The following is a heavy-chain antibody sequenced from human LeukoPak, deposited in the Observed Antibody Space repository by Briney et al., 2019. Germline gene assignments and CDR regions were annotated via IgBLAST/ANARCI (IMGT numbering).Heavy chain of an antibody. V-gene: IGHV4-39*01. CDR2: IYYSGST. CDR3: ARGRYCSGGSCSFDP. Sequence: KSSETLSLTCTVSGGSISSSSYYWGWIRQPPGKGLEWIGSIYYSGSTYYNPSLKSRVTISVDTSKNQFSLKLSSVTAADTAVYYCARGRYCSGGSCSFDPWGQGTLVTVSS. J-gene: IGHJ5*02. D-gene: IGHD2-15*01. CDR1: GGSISSSSYY.